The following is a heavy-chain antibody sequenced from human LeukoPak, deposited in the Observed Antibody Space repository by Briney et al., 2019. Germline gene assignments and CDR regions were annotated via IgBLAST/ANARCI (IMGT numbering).Heavy chain of an antibody. V-gene: IGHV3-23*01. CDR1: GFTFRSYA. CDR2: IICSGGST. J-gene: IGHJ4*02. Sequence: GGSLRLSCAASGFTFRSYAMRWLRQAPAKGLEWVAGIICSGGSTYYAASVKGRFTISGDNSKHPLYLHMNSLSAEDTAVYYCAKTRHEGIVNVWGQGTLVTVSS. D-gene: IGHD1-26*01. CDR3: AKTRHEGIVNV.